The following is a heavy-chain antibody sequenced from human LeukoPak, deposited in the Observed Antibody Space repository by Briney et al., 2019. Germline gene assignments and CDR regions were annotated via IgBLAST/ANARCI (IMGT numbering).Heavy chain of an antibody. V-gene: IGHV1-69*04. Sequence: SAKVSCKASGGTFSSYAITWVRQAPGQGLEWMGRIIPTLEIANYAQKFQGRVTITADKSTSTPYMELSSLRPEDTAVYYCARVLSGSWLWFWGQGTLVTVSS. D-gene: IGHD5-18*01. J-gene: IGHJ4*02. CDR1: GGTFSSYA. CDR3: ARVLSGSWLWF. CDR2: IIPTLEIA.